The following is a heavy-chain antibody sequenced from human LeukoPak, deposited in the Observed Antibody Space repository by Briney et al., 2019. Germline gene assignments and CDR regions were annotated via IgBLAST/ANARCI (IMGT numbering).Heavy chain of an antibody. CDR3: ARFARFGDLQGGGYFDY. Sequence: GGSLRLSCAASGFIFSSYETNWVRQAPGKGLEWVSYISSGGSIIYYADSVRGRFPISRDNAKNSLYLQMNSLRAEDTAVYYCARFARFGDLQGGGYFDYWGQGTLVTVSS. CDR1: GFIFSSYE. CDR2: ISSGGSII. D-gene: IGHD3-16*01. V-gene: IGHV3-48*03. J-gene: IGHJ4*02.